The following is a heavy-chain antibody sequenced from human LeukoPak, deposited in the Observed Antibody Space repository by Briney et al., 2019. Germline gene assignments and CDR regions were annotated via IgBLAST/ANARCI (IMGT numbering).Heavy chain of an antibody. J-gene: IGHJ5*02. CDR3: ARGWYYYDSSGHYSDWFDP. CDR1: GGSISSGSYY. D-gene: IGHD3-22*01. CDR2: IYTSGST. Sequence: PSETLSLTCTVSGGSISSGSYYWSWIRQPAGKGLEWIGRIYTSGSTNYNPSLKSRVAISVDTSKNQFSLKLSSVTAADTAVYYCARGWYYYDSSGHYSDWFDPWGQGTLVTVSS. V-gene: IGHV4-61*02.